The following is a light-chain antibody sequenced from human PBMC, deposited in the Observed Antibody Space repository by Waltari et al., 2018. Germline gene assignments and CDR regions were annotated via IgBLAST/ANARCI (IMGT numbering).Light chain of an antibody. CDR3: TSYTSSSTYV. J-gene: IGLJ1*01. CDR1: SSDVGGYNY. Sequence: QSALTQPASVSGSPGQSITISCTGTSSDVGGYNYVSWYQHHPGKAPKLMIYDVNKRPAGVSDRVSGSKSGNTASLTISGIQTEDEADYYCTSYTSSSTYVFGIGTKVTVL. CDR2: DVN. V-gene: IGLV2-14*03.